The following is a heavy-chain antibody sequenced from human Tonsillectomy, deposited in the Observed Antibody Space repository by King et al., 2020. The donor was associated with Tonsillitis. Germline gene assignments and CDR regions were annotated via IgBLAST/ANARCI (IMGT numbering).Heavy chain of an antibody. Sequence: VQLVESGGGLVQPGGSLRLSCAASGFTFSSYWMSWVRQAPGKGLEWVANIKQDGSEKYYVDSVKGRFTISRDNAKNSLYLQMNSLRAEDTAVYYCAREGAPVAGPAVRYWGQGTLVTVSS. V-gene: IGHV3-7*03. J-gene: IGHJ4*02. CDR2: IKQDGSEK. CDR3: AREGAPVAGPAVRY. D-gene: IGHD6-13*01. CDR1: GFTFSSYW.